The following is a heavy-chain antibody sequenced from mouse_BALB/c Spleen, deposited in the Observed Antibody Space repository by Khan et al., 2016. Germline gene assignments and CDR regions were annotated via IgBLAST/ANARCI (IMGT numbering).Heavy chain of an antibody. CDR1: GFTFSNYW. Sequence: EVKLEESGGGLVPPGGSMKLSCVASGFTFSNYWMNWVRQSPEKGLEWVAEIRLKSNNYATHYAESVKGTFTISRDDSKSSVYQQMNNLRAEDTGIYYCTTEFAYWGQGTLVTVSA. CDR2: IRLKSNNYAT. CDR3: TTEFAY. J-gene: IGHJ3*01. V-gene: IGHV6-6*02.